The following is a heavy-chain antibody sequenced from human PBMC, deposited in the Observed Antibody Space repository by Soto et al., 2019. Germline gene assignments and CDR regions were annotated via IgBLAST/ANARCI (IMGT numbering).Heavy chain of an antibody. Sequence: SLRLSCSASGFTFSSYAMHWVRQAPGKGLEYVSAISSNGGSTYYADSVKGRFTISRDNSKNTLYLQMSSLRAEDTAVYYCVKRGYSYGYLGYYYGMDVWGQGTTVTVSS. CDR3: VKRGYSYGYLGYYYGMDV. J-gene: IGHJ6*02. V-gene: IGHV3-64D*06. D-gene: IGHD5-18*01. CDR2: ISSNGGST. CDR1: GFTFSSYA.